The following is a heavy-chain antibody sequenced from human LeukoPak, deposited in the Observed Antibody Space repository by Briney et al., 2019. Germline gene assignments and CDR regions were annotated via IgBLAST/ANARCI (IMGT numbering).Heavy chain of an antibody. D-gene: IGHD3-3*01. J-gene: IGHJ6*02. V-gene: IGHV4-34*01. Sequence: PGGSLRLSCAASGFTFSSYWMSWIRQPPGKGLEWIGEINHSGSTNYNPSLKSRVTISVDTSKNQFSLKLSSVTAADTAVYYCARKPRLNYDFWSGYYGYYYYGMDVWGQGTTVTVSS. CDR2: INHSGST. CDR3: ARKPRLNYDFWSGYYGYYYYGMDV. CDR1: GFTFSSYW.